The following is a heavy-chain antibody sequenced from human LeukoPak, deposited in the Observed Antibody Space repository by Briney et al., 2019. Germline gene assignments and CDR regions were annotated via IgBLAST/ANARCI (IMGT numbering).Heavy chain of an antibody. CDR2: ISSSSSYI. CDR3: ARVGEKWGGAFDI. Sequence: PGGSLRLSCAASGFTFSSYSMNWVRQAPGKGLEWVSSISSSSSYIYYADSVKGRFTISRDNAKNSLYLQMNSLRAEDTAVYYCARVGEKWGGAFDIWGQGTMVTVSS. D-gene: IGHD3-10*01. CDR1: GFTFSSYS. V-gene: IGHV3-21*01. J-gene: IGHJ3*02.